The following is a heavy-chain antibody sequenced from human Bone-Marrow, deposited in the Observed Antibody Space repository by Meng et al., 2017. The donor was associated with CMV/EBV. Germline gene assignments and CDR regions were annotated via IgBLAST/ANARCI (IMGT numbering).Heavy chain of an antibody. J-gene: IGHJ4*02. V-gene: IGHV3-21*01. Sequence: GESMKISCAASGFTFSSYSMNWVRQAPGKGLEWVSSISSSSSYIYYADSVKGRFTISRDNAKNSLYLQMNSLRAEDTAVYNCARDPSGNSFDYWGKGTLVTVSS. CDR2: ISSSSSYI. D-gene: IGHD2-15*01. CDR3: ARDPSGNSFDY. CDR1: GFTFSSYS.